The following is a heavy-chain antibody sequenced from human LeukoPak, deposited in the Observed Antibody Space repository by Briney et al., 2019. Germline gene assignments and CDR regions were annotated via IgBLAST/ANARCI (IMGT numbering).Heavy chain of an antibody. CDR2: INPNSGGT. CDR3: ARPTYYDILTGYLPDAFDI. Sequence: ASVKVSCKASGYTFTGYYMHWVRQAPGQGLEWMGWINPNSGGTNYAQKFQGRVTMARDTSISTAYMELSRLRSDDTAVYYCARPTYYDILTGYLPDAFDIWGQGTMVTVSS. CDR1: GYTFTGYY. V-gene: IGHV1-2*02. D-gene: IGHD3-9*01. J-gene: IGHJ3*02.